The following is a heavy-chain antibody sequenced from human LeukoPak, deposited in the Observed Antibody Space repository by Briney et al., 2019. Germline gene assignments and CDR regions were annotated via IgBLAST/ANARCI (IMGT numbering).Heavy chain of an antibody. J-gene: IGHJ4*02. CDR2: ISYDGSNK. CDR3: AGHARGSYLVH. Sequence: QPGRSLRLSCAASGFTFSSYAMHWVRQAPGKGLEWVAVISYDGSNKYYADSVKGRFTTSRDDVKNSLFLQMSSLRVEDTAMYYCAGHARGSYLVHWGQGILVTVSA. CDR1: GFTFSSYA. V-gene: IGHV3-30-3*01.